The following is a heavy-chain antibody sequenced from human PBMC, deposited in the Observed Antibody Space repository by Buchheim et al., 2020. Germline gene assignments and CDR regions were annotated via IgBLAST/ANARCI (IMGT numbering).Heavy chain of an antibody. Sequence: EVQLVESGGGLVQPGGSLRLSCAASGFTFSSYEMNWVRQAPGKGLEWVSYISTSGSTIYYADSVKGRITVSRDNAKNTLYLQMSSLRIEDTAMYYCVRGGDGYGNFEYWGLGTL. CDR1: GFTFSSYE. J-gene: IGHJ4*02. D-gene: IGHD5-24*01. CDR3: VRGGDGYGNFEY. CDR2: ISTSGSTI. V-gene: IGHV3-48*03.